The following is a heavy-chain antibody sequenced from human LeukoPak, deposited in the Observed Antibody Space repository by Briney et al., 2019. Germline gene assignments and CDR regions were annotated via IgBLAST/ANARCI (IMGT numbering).Heavy chain of an antibody. Sequence: SETLSLTCTVSGGSISSYYWSWIRQPPGKGLEWIGYIYYKNTSYNPSLKSRVTISVDTSKNQFSLKLSSVTAADTAVYYCARASGITGTNFDYWGQGTLVTVSS. V-gene: IGHV4-59*01. J-gene: IGHJ4*02. CDR1: GGSISSYY. D-gene: IGHD1-7*01. CDR2: IYYKNT. CDR3: ARASGITGTNFDY.